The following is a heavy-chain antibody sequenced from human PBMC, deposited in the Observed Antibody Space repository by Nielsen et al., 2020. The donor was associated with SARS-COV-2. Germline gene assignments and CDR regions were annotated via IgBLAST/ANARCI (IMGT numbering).Heavy chain of an antibody. Sequence: GESLKISCAASGFTFSSYSMNWVRQAPGKGLEWVSSISSSSSYIYYADSVKGRFTISRDNAKNSLYLQMNSLRAEDTAVYYCARDNGLRWGRAYYFDYWGQGTLVTVSS. D-gene: IGHD3-16*01. V-gene: IGHV3-21*01. CDR2: ISSSSSYI. J-gene: IGHJ4*02. CDR3: ARDNGLRWGRAYYFDY. CDR1: GFTFSSYS.